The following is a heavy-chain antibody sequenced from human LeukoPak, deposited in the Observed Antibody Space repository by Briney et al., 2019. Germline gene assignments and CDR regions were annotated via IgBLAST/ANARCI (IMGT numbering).Heavy chain of an antibody. V-gene: IGHV4-4*07. D-gene: IGHD6-13*01. CDR1: GGSMSSYY. J-gene: IGHJ4*02. CDR2: IYTSGST. CDR3: ASSSSSWYPYYFDY. Sequence: PSETLSLTCTVSGGSMSSYYWSWIRQPAGKGLEWIGRIYTSGSTNYNPSLKSRVTMSVDTSKNQFSLKLSSVTAADTAVYYCASSSSSWYPYYFDYWGQGTLVTVSS.